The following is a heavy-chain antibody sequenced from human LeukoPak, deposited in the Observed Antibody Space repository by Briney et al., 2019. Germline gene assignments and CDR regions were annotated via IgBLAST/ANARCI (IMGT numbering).Heavy chain of an antibody. D-gene: IGHD6-19*01. Sequence: PSETLSRTCTVSGGSIGSYYWSWIRQPPGKGLEWIGYIYYSGSTNYNPSLKSRVTISVDTSKNQFSLKLSSVTAADTAVYYCARVRVSGWVDYWGQGSLVTVSS. V-gene: IGHV4-59*08. J-gene: IGHJ4*02. CDR2: IYYSGST. CDR1: GGSIGSYY. CDR3: ARVRVSGWVDY.